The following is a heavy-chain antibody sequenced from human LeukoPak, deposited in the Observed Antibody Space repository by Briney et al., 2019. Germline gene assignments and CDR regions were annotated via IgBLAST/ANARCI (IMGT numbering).Heavy chain of an antibody. CDR1: GGSISSGDYY. V-gene: IGHV4-61*08. Sequence: SETLSLTCTVSGGSISSGDYYWSWIRQPPGKGLEWIGYIYYSGSTNYNPSLKSRVTISVDTSKNQFSLKLSSVTAADTAVYYCARDLTSYYYDSSGYAAFDIWGQGTMVTVSS. J-gene: IGHJ3*02. D-gene: IGHD3-22*01. CDR3: ARDLTSYYYDSSGYAAFDI. CDR2: IYYSGST.